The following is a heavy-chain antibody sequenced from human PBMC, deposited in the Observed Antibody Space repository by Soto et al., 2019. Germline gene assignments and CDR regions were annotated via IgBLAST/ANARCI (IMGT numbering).Heavy chain of an antibody. Sequence: GGSLRLSCAASGFTFSSYAMSWVRQAPGKGLEWVSAISGSGGSAYYADSVKGRFTISRDNAKNSLFLQMNSLRGEDTAVYYCARSGLALPYSASHWFDPWGHGTLVTVSS. CDR1: GFTFSSYA. CDR2: ISGSGGSA. D-gene: IGHD3-22*01. V-gene: IGHV3-23*01. J-gene: IGHJ5*02. CDR3: ARSGLALPYSASHWFDP.